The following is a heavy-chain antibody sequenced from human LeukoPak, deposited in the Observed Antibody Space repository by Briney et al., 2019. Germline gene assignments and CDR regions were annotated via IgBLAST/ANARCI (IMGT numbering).Heavy chain of an antibody. CDR3: AREVPYCSGGSCYSDAFDI. V-gene: IGHV4-38-2*02. CDR1: GYSISSGYY. CDR2: IYHNGST. D-gene: IGHD2-15*01. Sequence: SETLSLTCAVSGYSISSGYYWGWLRQPPGKGLEWIGSIYHNGSTYYNPSLKSRVTISVDTSKNQFSLKLSSVTAADTAVYYCAREVPYCSGGSCYSDAFDIWGQGTMVTVSS. J-gene: IGHJ3*02.